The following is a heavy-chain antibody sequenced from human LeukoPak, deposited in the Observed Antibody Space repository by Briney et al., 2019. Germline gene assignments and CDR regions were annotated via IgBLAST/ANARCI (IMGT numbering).Heavy chain of an antibody. V-gene: IGHV1-2*02. Sequence: ASVKVSCKASAYTFTGYYIHWVRQAPGQGLEWMGCINPNSGGTYYVQKFQGRVTMTGDTSISTAYMELSRLRSDDTAVYYCVRGPQDYFDYWGQGTLVTVSS. CDR1: AYTFTGYY. J-gene: IGHJ4*02. CDR2: INPNSGGT. CDR3: VRGPQDYFDY.